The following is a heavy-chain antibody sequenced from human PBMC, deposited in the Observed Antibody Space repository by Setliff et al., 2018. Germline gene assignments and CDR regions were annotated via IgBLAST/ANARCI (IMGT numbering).Heavy chain of an antibody. V-gene: IGHV4-59*05. CDR3: ARQEDDSSGYYSTD. CDR2: IYYSGST. Sequence: PSETLSLTCAVSGGSISSYYWSWIRQPPGKGLEWIGSIYYSGSTYYNPSLKSRVTISVDTSKNQFSLKLSSVTVADTAVYYCARQEDDSSGYYSTDWGQGTLVTVSS. CDR1: GGSISSYY. J-gene: IGHJ4*02. D-gene: IGHD3-22*01.